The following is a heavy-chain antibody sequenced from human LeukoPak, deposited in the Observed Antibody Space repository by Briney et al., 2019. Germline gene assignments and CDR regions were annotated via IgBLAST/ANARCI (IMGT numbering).Heavy chain of an antibody. D-gene: IGHD2-2*01. J-gene: IGHJ3*02. CDR1: GFTFSSYS. Sequence: GGSLRLSCAASGFTFSSYSMNWVRQAPGKGLEWVSHIGRSGNDIYYPDSVKGRFTISRDNARNSLYLQMNSLTGKDTAVYYCARGGQPHSFDIWGQGTMVTVSS. CDR3: ARGGQPHSFDI. V-gene: IGHV3-48*01. CDR2: IGRSGNDI.